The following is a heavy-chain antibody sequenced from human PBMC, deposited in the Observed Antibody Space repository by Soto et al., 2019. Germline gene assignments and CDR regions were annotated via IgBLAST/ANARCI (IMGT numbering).Heavy chain of an antibody. Sequence: QVQLVQSGAEVKKPGASVKVSCKASGYTFTGYYMHWVRQAPGQGLEWMGWINPNSGGTNHAQKFQGRVTMTRDTSISTAYMELSRLRSDDTAVYYCATLGELGLLYYGMDVWGQGTTVTVSS. CDR2: INPNSGGT. V-gene: IGHV1-2*02. J-gene: IGHJ6*02. CDR1: GYTFTGYY. CDR3: ATLGELGLLYYGMDV. D-gene: IGHD3-16*01.